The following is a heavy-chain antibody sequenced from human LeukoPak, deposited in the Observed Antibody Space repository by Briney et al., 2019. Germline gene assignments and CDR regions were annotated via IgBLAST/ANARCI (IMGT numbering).Heavy chain of an antibody. CDR2: IYNSGST. Sequence: PSETLSLTCTVSGGSLSTYYWSWIRQPPGKGLEWIGYIYNSGSTNYSPSLRSRVTISVDTSKNQFSLKLSSVTAADTAVYYCARLEAAAGPYHYSYGMDVGGQGTPVPVS. D-gene: IGHD6-13*01. CDR1: GGSLSTYY. CDR3: ARLEAAAGPYHYSYGMDV. J-gene: IGHJ6*02. V-gene: IGHV4-59*08.